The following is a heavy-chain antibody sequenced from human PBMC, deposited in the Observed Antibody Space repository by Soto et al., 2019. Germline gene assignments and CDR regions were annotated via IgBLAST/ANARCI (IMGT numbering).Heavy chain of an antibody. CDR2: IYYSGST. J-gene: IGHJ5*02. Sequence: TLSLTCTVSGGSISSGGYYWSWIRQHPGKGLEWIGYIYYSGSTYYNPSLKSRVTISVDTSKNQFSLKLSSVTAADTAVYYCARDKDPNWFDPWGQGTLVTVSS. V-gene: IGHV4-31*03. CDR3: ARDKDPNWFDP. CDR1: GGSISSGGYY.